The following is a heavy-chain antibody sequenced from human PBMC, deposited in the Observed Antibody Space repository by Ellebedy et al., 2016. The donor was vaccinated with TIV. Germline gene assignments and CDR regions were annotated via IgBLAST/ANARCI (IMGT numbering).Heavy chain of an antibody. J-gene: IGHJ4*02. Sequence: SETLSLTXTVSGGSTSGYYWNWIRQPAGKGLEWIGRIHSSGATNYNPSLKSRVTMSVDTSKNQFSLNLDSVTAADTAVYYCARRSSGWWFDYWGQGTLVTVSS. CDR3: ARRSSGWWFDY. V-gene: IGHV4-4*07. D-gene: IGHD6-19*01. CDR1: GGSTSGYY. CDR2: IHSSGAT.